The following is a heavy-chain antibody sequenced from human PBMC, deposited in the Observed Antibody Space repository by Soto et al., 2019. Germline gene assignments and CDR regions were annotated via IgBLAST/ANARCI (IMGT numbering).Heavy chain of an antibody. CDR2: ISHLENT. CDR3: VRGGGYDPFDY. CDR1: GASISYGGFS. D-gene: IGHD5-12*01. J-gene: IGHJ4*02. V-gene: IGHV4-30-2*06. Sequence: PSETLSLTCTVSGASISYGGFSWSWIRQSPGKGLEWIGYISHLENTYFHPSFKSRLTMSIDRSGNQFSLNLSSVTAADRAVYYCVRGGGYDPFDYWGQGVLVTVSS.